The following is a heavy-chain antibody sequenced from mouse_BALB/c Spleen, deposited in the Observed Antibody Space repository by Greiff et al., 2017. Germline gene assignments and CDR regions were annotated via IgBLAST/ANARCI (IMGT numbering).Heavy chain of an antibody. CDR1: GFTFSDYY. CDR3: ARAGDYGYPAWFAY. V-gene: IGHV5-4*02. J-gene: IGHJ3*01. D-gene: IGHD1-2*01. Sequence: EVQGVESGGGLVKPGGSLKLSCAASGFTFSDYYMYWVRQTPEKRLEWVATISDGGSYTYYPDSVKGRFTISRDNAKNNLYLQISSLKSEDTAMYYCARAGDYGYPAWFAYWGQGTLVTVSA. CDR2: ISDGGSYT.